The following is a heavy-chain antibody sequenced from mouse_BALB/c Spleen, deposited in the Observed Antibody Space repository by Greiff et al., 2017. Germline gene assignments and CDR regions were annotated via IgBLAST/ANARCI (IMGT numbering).Heavy chain of an antibody. V-gene: IGHV3-2*02. J-gene: IGHJ3*01. CDR3: ARGRYDYDVGFAY. D-gene: IGHD2-4*01. CDR1: GYSITSDYA. Sequence: EVHLVESGPGLVKPSQSLSLTCTVTGYSITSDYAWNWIRQFPGNKLEWMGYISYSGSTSYNPSLKSRISITRDTSKNQFFLQLNSVTTEDTATYYCARGRYDYDVGFAYWGQGTLVTVSA. CDR2: ISYSGST.